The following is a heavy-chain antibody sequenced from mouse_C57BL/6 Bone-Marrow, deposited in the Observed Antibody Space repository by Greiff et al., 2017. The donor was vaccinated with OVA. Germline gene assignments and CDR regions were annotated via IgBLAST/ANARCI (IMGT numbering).Heavy chain of an antibody. CDR2: IWSGGST. V-gene: IGHV2-2*01. Sequence: VQLQQSGPGLVQPSQSLSITCTVSGFSLTSYGVHWVRQSPGKGLEWLGVIWSGGSTDYNAAFISRLSISKDNSKSQVFFKMNSLQADDTAIYYCATEGGGYASWGQGTLVTVSA. CDR1: GFSLTSYG. J-gene: IGHJ3*02. CDR3: ATEGGGYAS. D-gene: IGHD2-2*01.